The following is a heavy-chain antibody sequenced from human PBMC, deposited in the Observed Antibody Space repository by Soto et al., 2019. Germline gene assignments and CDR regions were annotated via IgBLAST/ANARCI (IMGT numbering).Heavy chain of an antibody. V-gene: IGHV3-21*01. J-gene: IGHJ6*02. D-gene: IGHD2-2*01. Sequence: ALRLSCAASGFTFSSYSMNWVRQAPGKGLEWVSSISSSSSYIYYADSVKGRFTISRDNAKNSLYLQMNSLRAEDTAVYYCARWILGYCSSTSCYEMGYYYYGMDVWGQGTTVTVPS. CDR3: ARWILGYCSSTSCYEMGYYYYGMDV. CDR2: ISSSSSYI. CDR1: GFTFSSYS.